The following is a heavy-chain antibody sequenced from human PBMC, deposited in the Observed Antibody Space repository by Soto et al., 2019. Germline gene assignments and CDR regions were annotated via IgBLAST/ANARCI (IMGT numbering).Heavy chain of an antibody. D-gene: IGHD6-13*01. J-gene: IGHJ4*02. CDR2: IWYDGSNK. Sequence: GGSVRLSXAASGFTFSSYGMHWVRQAPGKGLEWVAVIWYDGSNKYYADSVKGRFTISRDNSKNTLYLQMNSLRAEDTAVYYCASLGGIAAAGSRYFDYWGQGTLVTVSS. CDR1: GFTFSSYG. V-gene: IGHV3-33*01. CDR3: ASLGGIAAAGSRYFDY.